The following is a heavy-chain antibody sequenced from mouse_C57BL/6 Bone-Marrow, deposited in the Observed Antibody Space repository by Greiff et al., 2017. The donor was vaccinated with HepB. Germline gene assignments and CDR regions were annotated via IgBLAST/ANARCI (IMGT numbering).Heavy chain of an antibody. J-gene: IGHJ1*03. Sequence: QVQLQQPGAELVKPGASVKLSCKASGYTFTSYWMHWVKQRPGRGLEWIGRIDPNSGGTKYNEKFKSKATLTVDKPSSTAYMQLSSLTSEDSAVYYGARGGYYGSSYVWYFDVWGTGTTVTVAS. CDR1: GYTFTSYW. CDR3: ARGGYYGSSYVWYFDV. D-gene: IGHD1-1*01. V-gene: IGHV1-72*01. CDR2: IDPNSGGT.